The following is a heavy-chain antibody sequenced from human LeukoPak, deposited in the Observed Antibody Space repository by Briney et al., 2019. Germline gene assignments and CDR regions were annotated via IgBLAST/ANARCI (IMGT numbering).Heavy chain of an antibody. J-gene: IGHJ6*03. CDR2: INWNGGNT. V-gene: IGHV3-20*04. CDR3: ARAPIAARTNYYMDV. CDR1: GFNFNDYG. Sequence: GGSLRLSCAASGFNFNDYGMTWVRHAPGKGLEWVSGINWNGGNTDYADSVKGRFTISRDNSKNTLYLQMNSLRAEDTAVYYCARAPIAARTNYYMDVWGKGTTVTVSS. D-gene: IGHD6-6*01.